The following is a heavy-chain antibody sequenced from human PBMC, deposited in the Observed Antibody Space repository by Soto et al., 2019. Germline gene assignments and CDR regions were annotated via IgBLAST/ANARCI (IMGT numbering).Heavy chain of an antibody. Sequence: QVQLVESGGGVVQPGRSLRLSCAASGFTFSSYGMHWVRQAPGKGLEWVAVISYDGSNKYYADSVKGRFTISRDNSKNTLYLQMNSLRAEDTAVYYYAKEIWHYYDSSGYHLFDYWGQGTLVTVSS. CDR2: ISYDGSNK. CDR3: AKEIWHYYDSSGYHLFDY. CDR1: GFTFSSYG. J-gene: IGHJ4*02. D-gene: IGHD3-22*01. V-gene: IGHV3-30*18.